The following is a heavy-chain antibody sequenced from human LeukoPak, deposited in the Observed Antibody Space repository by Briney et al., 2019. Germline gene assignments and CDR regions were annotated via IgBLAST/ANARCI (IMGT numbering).Heavy chain of an antibody. Sequence: GGSLRLSCAASGFTLSNYWMTWVRQAPGKGLEWVANIKEDGSEKNYVDSVKGRFTISRDNGKNSLYLQMNSLRVEDTGVYYCARAPSEIGGYYPEYFRHWGQGTLVTVSS. CDR3: ARAPSEIGGYYPEYFRH. D-gene: IGHD3-22*01. CDR1: GFTLSNYW. V-gene: IGHV3-7*01. CDR2: IKEDGSEK. J-gene: IGHJ1*01.